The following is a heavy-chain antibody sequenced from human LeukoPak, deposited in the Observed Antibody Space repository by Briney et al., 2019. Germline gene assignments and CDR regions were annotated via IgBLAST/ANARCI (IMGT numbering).Heavy chain of an antibody. V-gene: IGHV4-38-2*02. D-gene: IGHD3-16*02. J-gene: IGHJ3*02. CDR2: IYHSGST. CDR3: ARGLRRYDYVWGSYRPDAFDI. Sequence: PSETLSLTCTVSGYSISSGYYWGWIRQPPGKWLEWIGSIYHSGSTYYNPSLKSRVTISVDTSKKQFPLKLSFVTAADTAVYYCARGLRRYDYVWGSYRPDAFDIWGQGTMVTASS. CDR1: GYSISSGYY.